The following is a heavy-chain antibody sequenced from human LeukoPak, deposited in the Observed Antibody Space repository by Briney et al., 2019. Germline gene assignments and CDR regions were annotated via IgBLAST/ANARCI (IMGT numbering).Heavy chain of an antibody. V-gene: IGHV3-7*01. CDR3: AKGSDYMDV. D-gene: IGHD2-15*01. CDR2: INQGGSGK. Sequence: QPGGSLRLSCAASGFTFSGFWMTWVRQAPGKGLEWVANINQGGSGKYFVDSVKGRFTISRDNAKNSLYLQMNSLRAEDTAVYYCAKGSDYMDVWGKGTTVTVSS. CDR1: GFTFSGFW. J-gene: IGHJ6*03.